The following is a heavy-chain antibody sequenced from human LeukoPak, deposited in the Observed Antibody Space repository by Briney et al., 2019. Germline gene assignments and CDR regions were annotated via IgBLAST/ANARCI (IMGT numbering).Heavy chain of an antibody. CDR1: GFTFSSYA. CDR3: AKDSVQYYYDSSADDAIDI. Sequence: GGSLRLSCAASGFTFSSYAMSWVRQAPGKGLEWVSAISGSGGSTYYADSVKGRFTISRDNSKNTLYLQMNSLRAEDTAVYYCAKDSVQYYYDSSADDAIDIWGQGTMVTVSS. D-gene: IGHD3-22*01. J-gene: IGHJ3*02. V-gene: IGHV3-23*01. CDR2: ISGSGGST.